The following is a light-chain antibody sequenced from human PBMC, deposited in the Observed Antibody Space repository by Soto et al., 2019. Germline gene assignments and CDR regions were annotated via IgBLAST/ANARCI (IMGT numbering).Light chain of an antibody. CDR3: ISYTGSSTPYV. V-gene: IGLV2-14*01. CDR2: GVS. CDR1: RSDIGSYNY. J-gene: IGLJ1*01. Sequence: LTQPASVSGSPGQSITISCSGTRSDIGSYNYVAWYQQFPGKTPKILIYGVSNRPSGVSSRFSGSKSGNTASLTISGIQAEDEADYYCISYTGSSTPYVFGSGTKVTV.